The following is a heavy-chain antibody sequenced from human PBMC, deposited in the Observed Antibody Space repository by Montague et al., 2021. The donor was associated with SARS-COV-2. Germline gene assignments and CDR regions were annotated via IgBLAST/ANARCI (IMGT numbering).Heavy chain of an antibody. V-gene: IGHV4-59*01. CDR2: IYYGGST. CDR3: ARGGGYYNYGLDV. Sequence: SETLSLTCTVSGGSISNYYWSWIRQPPGRGLEWIGHIYYGGSTDYSPSLKSRVTISLDTSKNQFSLKVTSVTAADTAVYYCARGGGYYNYGLDVCGPGTTVTVSS. J-gene: IGHJ6*02. D-gene: IGHD3-22*01. CDR1: GGSISNYY.